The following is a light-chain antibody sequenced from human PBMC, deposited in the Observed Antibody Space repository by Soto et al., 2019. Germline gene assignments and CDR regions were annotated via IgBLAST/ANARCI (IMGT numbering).Light chain of an antibody. Sequence: EIVMTQSPATLSVSPGERATLSCRASQSVATNLAWYQQKPAQAPRRLIYGASTRATGIPARCRGSGSGTEYTLTSDGLHAEDVTVYYGQQYKSWPLTVGGGTKVEIK. CDR2: GAS. V-gene: IGKV3-15*01. CDR1: QSVATN. CDR3: QQYKSWPLT. J-gene: IGKJ4*02.